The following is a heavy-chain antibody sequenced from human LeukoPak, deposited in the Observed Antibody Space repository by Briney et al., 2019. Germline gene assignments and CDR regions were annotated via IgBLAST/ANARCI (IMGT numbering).Heavy chain of an antibody. CDR3: ARDRRLLWFGGYYYYMDV. D-gene: IGHD3-10*01. Sequence: GASVKVSCKASGGTFSSYAISWVRQAPGQGLEWMGGIIPIFGTANYAQKFQGRVTITADKSTSTAYMELSSLRFEDTAVYYCARDRRLLWFGGYYYYMDVWGKGTTVTVSS. CDR1: GGTFSSYA. J-gene: IGHJ6*03. CDR2: IIPIFGTA. V-gene: IGHV1-69*06.